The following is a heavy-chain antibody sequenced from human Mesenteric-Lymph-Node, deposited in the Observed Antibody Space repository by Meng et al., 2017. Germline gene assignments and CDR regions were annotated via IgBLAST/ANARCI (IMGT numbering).Heavy chain of an antibody. CDR2: VSASGGGT. Sequence: GESLKISCAASGITFNYYAMSWVRQAPGEGLDWVSAVSASGGGTYYADSVKGRFAISRDNDKNLLYLQMNSLREEDTAVYYCARAQLYNSRSYHNGGGYFFDFWGQGTLVTVSS. V-gene: IGHV3-23*01. CDR3: ARAQLYNSRSYHNGGGYFFDF. D-gene: IGHD3-10*01. J-gene: IGHJ4*02. CDR1: GITFNYYA.